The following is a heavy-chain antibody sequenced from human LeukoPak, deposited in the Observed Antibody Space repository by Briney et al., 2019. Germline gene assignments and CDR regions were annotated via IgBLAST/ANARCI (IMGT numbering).Heavy chain of an antibody. Sequence: SETLSLTCTVSGGSISSGGYYWSWIRQHPGKGLEWIGYIYYSGSTYYNPSLKSRVTISVDTSKNQFSLKLSSVTAADTAVYYCARDLPGAFDIWGQGTMVTVSS. CDR3: ARDLPGAFDI. J-gene: IGHJ3*02. V-gene: IGHV4-31*03. CDR1: GGSISSGGYY. CDR2: IYYSGST.